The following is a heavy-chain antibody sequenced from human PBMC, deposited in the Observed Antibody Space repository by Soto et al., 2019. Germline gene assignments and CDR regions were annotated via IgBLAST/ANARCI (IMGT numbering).Heavy chain of an antibody. CDR2: MNPNSGNT. CDR3: ARALPRGVITIFGVVPGGGTRPYYMDV. J-gene: IGHJ6*03. CDR1: GYTFTSYD. Sequence: ASVKVSCKASGYTFTSYDINWVRQATGQGLEWMGWMNPNSGNTGYAQKFQGRVTMTRNTSISTAYMELSSLRSEDTAVYYCARALPRGVITIFGVVPGGGTRPYYMDVWGKGTTVTVSS. D-gene: IGHD3-3*01. V-gene: IGHV1-8*01.